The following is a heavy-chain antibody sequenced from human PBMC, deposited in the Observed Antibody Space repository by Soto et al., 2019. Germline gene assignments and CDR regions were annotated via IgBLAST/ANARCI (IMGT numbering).Heavy chain of an antibody. Sequence: SETLSLTCAVSGGSISSGGYSWSWIRQPPGKGLEWIGYIYHSGSTYYNPSLKSRVTISVDRSKNQFSLKLSSVTAADTAVYYCARGKQRLVISVGEWGEGT. D-gene: IGHD6-13*01. V-gene: IGHV4-30-2*01. CDR3: ARGKQRLVISVGE. CDR2: IYHSGST. CDR1: GGSISSGGYS. J-gene: IGHJ4*02.